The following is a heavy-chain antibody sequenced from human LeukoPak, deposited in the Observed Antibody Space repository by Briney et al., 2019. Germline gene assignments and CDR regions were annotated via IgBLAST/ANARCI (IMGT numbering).Heavy chain of an antibody. J-gene: IGHJ4*02. V-gene: IGHV1-18*04. CDR3: ARGNSFDWLLRYFDY. D-gene: IGHD3-9*01. CDR1: GYTFTGYY. CDR2: ISAYNGNT. Sequence: GASVKVSCKASGYTFTGYYMHWVRQAPGQGLEWMGWISAYNGNTNYAQKLQGRVTMTTDTSTSTAYMELRSLRSDDTAVYYCARGNSFDWLLRYFDYWGQGTLVTVSS.